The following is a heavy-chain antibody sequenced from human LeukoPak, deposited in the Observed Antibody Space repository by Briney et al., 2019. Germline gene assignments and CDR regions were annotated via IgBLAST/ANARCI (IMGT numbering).Heavy chain of an antibody. CDR3: HYLFSLFDS. Sequence: RGSLRPSCAATGFALSNYATNRVRQAPGKGLEWVSAISASGGSTYYADSVKGRFTISRDNSKNALYLQMNSLRAEDTAVYYGHYLFSLFDSWGAGTLVTVSS. J-gene: IGHJ4*02. CDR1: GFALSNYA. D-gene: IGHD3-16*01. CDR2: ISASGGST. V-gene: IGHV3-23*01.